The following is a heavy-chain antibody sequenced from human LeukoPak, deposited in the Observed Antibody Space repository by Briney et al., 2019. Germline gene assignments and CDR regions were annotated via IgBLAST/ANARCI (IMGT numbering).Heavy chain of an antibody. Sequence: ASVKVSCKASGYTFTSYDVNWVRQATGQGLEWMGWMNPNSGNTGYAQKFQGRVTMTRDMSTSTVYMELSSLRSEDTAVYYCARVPYYYDSSGYPYFDYWGQGTLVTVSS. CDR2: MNPNSGNT. J-gene: IGHJ4*02. V-gene: IGHV1-8*01. D-gene: IGHD3-22*01. CDR3: ARVPYYYDSSGYPYFDY. CDR1: GYTFTSYD.